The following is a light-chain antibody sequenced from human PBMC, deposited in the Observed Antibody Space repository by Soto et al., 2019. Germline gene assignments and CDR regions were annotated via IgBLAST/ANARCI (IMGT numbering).Light chain of an antibody. Sequence: DIQMTQSPSTLSASVGDRVTITCRASQSISSWLAWYQQKPGKAPKLLIYDASSLESGVPSRFSGSGSRTEFTLTISSLQPDDFATYYCQQYNSWWTFGQGTKVDIK. V-gene: IGKV1-5*01. CDR2: DAS. CDR1: QSISSW. J-gene: IGKJ1*01. CDR3: QQYNSWWT.